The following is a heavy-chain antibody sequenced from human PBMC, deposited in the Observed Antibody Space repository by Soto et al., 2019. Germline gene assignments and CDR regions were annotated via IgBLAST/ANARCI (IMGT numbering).Heavy chain of an antibody. Sequence: SETLSLTCGVYGGSFSGYYWSWIRRPPGKGLEWIGEINHSGSTNYNNPSLKSRVTISVDTSKNQFSLKLSSVTAADTAVYYCARRWGRTFDYWGQGTLVTVSS. V-gene: IGHV4-34*01. J-gene: IGHJ4*02. D-gene: IGHD7-27*01. CDR2: INHSGST. CDR1: GGSFSGYY. CDR3: ARRWGRTFDY.